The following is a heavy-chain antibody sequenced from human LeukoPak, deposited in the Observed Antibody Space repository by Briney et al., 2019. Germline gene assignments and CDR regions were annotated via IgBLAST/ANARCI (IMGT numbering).Heavy chain of an antibody. CDR3: AREYGASGPYYYYYYGMDV. J-gene: IGHJ6*02. V-gene: IGHV1-18*01. CDR1: GYTFTSYG. CDR2: ISAYNGNT. Sequence: ASVKVSCKASGYTFTSYGISWVRQAPGQGPEWMGSISAYNGNTNYAQKLQGRVTMTTDTSTSTAYMELRSLRSDDTAVYYCAREYGASGPYYYYYYGMDVWGQGTTVTVSS. D-gene: IGHD3-10*01.